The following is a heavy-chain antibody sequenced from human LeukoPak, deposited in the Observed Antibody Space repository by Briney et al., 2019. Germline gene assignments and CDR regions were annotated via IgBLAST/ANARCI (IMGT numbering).Heavy chain of an antibody. V-gene: IGHV3-7*01. J-gene: IGHJ4*02. CDR1: GFRFSTYW. CDR2: IKKDGSEK. D-gene: IGHD3-16*02. Sequence: PGGSLRLSCAASGFRFSTYWMSWVRQAPGKGLEWVANIKKDGSEKYYVDSVKGRFTISRDNAKNSLYLQMNSLRAEDTAIYYCARRYMATSAEDFDYWGQGTLVTVSS. CDR3: ARRYMATSAEDFDY.